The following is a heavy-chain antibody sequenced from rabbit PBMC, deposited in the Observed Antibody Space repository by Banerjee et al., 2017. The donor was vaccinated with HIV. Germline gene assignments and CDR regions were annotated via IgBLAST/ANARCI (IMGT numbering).Heavy chain of an antibody. CDR2: INTSSGNT. V-gene: IGHV1S40*01. CDR3: ARDNYDDYGDYDL. CDR1: GFSFSNKCV. J-gene: IGHJ6*01. Sequence: QSLEESGGDLVKPEGSLTLTCTASGFSFSNKCVMCWVRQAPGKGLEWIGCINTSSGNTVYASWAKGRFTISSDNAQNTVDLQMNSLTAADTATYFCARDNYDDYGDYDLWGPGTLVTVS. D-gene: IGHD2-1*01.